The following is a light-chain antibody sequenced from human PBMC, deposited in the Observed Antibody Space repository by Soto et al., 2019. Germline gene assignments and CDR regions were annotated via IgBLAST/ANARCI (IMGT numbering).Light chain of an antibody. V-gene: IGKV1-39*01. CDR2: AAS. CDR3: QQGYTTPRT. J-gene: IGKJ1*01. Sequence: DIQMTQSPSSLSASVGDRVTITCRTSQTINNYLNWYQQKPGKAPRLLIYAASTLQSGVPSRFTGSESGTDFTLTISSLQPEDFATYYCQQGYTTPRTFGQGTKVEIK. CDR1: QTINNY.